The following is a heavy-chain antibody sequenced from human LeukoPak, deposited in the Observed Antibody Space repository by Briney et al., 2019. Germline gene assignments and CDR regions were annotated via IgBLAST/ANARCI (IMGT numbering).Heavy chain of an antibody. D-gene: IGHD2-2*01. Sequence: GESLKISCKGSGYSSTSYWIGWVRQMPGKGLEWMGIIYPGDSDTRYSPSFQGQVTISADKSISTAYLQWSSLKASDTAMYYCARLTGCSSTSCYRDMYYGMDVWGQGTTVTVSS. CDR3: ARLTGCSSTSCYRDMYYGMDV. CDR2: IYPGDSDT. V-gene: IGHV5-51*01. CDR1: GYSSTSYW. J-gene: IGHJ6*02.